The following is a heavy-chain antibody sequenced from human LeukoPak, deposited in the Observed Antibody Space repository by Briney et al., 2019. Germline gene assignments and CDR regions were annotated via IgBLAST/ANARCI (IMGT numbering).Heavy chain of an antibody. D-gene: IGHD6-6*01. CDR2: IYTSGST. J-gene: IGHJ3*02. V-gene: IGHV4-4*07. CDR1: GGSISSYY. CDR3: ARLSSNAFDI. Sequence: SETLSLICTVSGGSISSYYWSWIRQPAGKGLEWIGLIYTSGSTKYNPSLKSRVAMSVDTSKNQFSLKLSSLTAADTAVYYCARLSSNAFDIWGHGTMVTVSS.